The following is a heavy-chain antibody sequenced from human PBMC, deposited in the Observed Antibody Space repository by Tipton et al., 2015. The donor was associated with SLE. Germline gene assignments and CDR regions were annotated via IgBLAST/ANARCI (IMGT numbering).Heavy chain of an antibody. CDR3: ARRFGTYSNYYYYMDV. J-gene: IGHJ6*03. V-gene: IGHV3-30*04. CDR2: ISYDGSNK. D-gene: IGHD3-16*01. Sequence: SLRLSCAASGFTFSSYAMHWVRQAPGKGLEWVAVISYDGSNKYYADSVKGRFTISRDNSKNTLYLQMDSLRAEDTAVYYCARRFGTYSNYYYYMDVWGKGTTVTVSS. CDR1: GFTFSSYA.